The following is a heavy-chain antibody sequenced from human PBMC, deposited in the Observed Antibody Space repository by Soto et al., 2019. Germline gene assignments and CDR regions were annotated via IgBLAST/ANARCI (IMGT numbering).Heavy chain of an antibody. Sequence: SETLSLTCTVSGGSISSGDYYWSWIRQPPGKGLEWIGYIYYSGSTYYNPSLKSRVTISVDTSKNQFSLKLSSVTAADTAVYYCASNYYDSSGYFTIDYWGQGTLVTVPQ. J-gene: IGHJ4*02. CDR3: ASNYYDSSGYFTIDY. CDR2: IYYSGST. V-gene: IGHV4-30-4*01. CDR1: GGSISSGDYY. D-gene: IGHD3-22*01.